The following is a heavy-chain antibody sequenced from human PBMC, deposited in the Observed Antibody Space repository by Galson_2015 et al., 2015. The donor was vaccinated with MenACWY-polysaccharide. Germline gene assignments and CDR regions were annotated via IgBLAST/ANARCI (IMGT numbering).Heavy chain of an antibody. V-gene: IGHV3-7*01. Sequence: SLRLSCAASGFPFSDSWMTWIRQAPGKGLEWVANIRQSGSEKYYVDSVEGRFTVSRDNAKNSLYLQMNSLRAEDTAVYYCARERSWSCYFAFDFWGQGTMVTVSS. CDR2: IRQSGSEK. CDR1: GFPFSDSW. D-gene: IGHD3-3*01. J-gene: IGHJ3*01. CDR3: ARERSWSCYFAFDF.